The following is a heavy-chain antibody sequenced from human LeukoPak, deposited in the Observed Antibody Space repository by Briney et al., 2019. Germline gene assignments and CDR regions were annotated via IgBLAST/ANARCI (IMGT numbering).Heavy chain of an antibody. CDR2: VSGSGGST. CDR3: AKGDGDIVVVPAAMFFDY. Sequence: PGGSLRLSCAASGFTFSSYAMSWVRQAPGKGLEWVSAVSGSGGSTYYADSVKGRLTISRDNSKNTLYLQMNSLRAEDTAVYYCAKGDGDIVVVPAAMFFDYWGQGTLVTVSS. V-gene: IGHV3-23*01. J-gene: IGHJ4*02. D-gene: IGHD2-2*01. CDR1: GFTFSSYA.